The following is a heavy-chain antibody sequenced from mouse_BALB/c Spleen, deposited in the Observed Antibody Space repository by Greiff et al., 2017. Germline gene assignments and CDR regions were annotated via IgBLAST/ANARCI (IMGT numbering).Heavy chain of an antibody. J-gene: IGHJ3*01. Sequence: EVMLVESGGGLVQPGGSLRLSCATSGFTFTDYYMSWVRQPPGKALEWLGFIRNKANGYTTEYSASVKGRCTISRDNSQSILYLQMNTLRAEDSATYDCARVIDYGMKGAWFAYWGQGTLVTVSA. CDR2: IRNKANGYTT. CDR1: GFTFTDYY. D-gene: IGHD2-1*01. V-gene: IGHV7-3*02. CDR3: ARVIDYGMKGAWFAY.